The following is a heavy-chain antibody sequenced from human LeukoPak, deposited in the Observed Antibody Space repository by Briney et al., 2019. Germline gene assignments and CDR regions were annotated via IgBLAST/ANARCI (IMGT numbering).Heavy chain of an antibody. J-gene: IGHJ4*02. V-gene: IGHV1-46*01. D-gene: IGHD6-13*01. CDR1: GGTFSSYT. CDR2: INPSGGST. CDR3: AREGGIAAAGS. Sequence: ASVKVSCKASGGTFSSYTISWVRQAPGQGLEWMGIINPSGGSTSYAQKFQGRVTMTRDTSTSTVYMELSSLRSEDTAVYYCAREGGIAAAGSWGQGTLVTVSS.